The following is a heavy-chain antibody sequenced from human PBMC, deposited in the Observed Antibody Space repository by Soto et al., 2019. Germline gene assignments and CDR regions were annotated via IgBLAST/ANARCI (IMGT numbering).Heavy chain of an antibody. V-gene: IGHV4-30-4*01. CDR2: IYYTGST. J-gene: IGHJ6*02. CDR1: GGSISSRDHH. CDR3: ARHSNGPTYYYGMDV. D-gene: IGHD4-4*01. Sequence: QVQLQESGPGLVKPSQTLSLTCSVSGGSISSRDHHWSWIRQPPGKGLEWIGYIYYTGSTYYNPSLKSRLSISVDTSKNEFSLKLSSVTAADTAVYYCARHSNGPTYYYGMDVWGQGTTVTVSS.